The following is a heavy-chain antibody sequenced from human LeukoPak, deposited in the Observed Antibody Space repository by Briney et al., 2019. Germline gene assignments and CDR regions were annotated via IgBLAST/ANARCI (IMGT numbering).Heavy chain of an antibody. J-gene: IGHJ4*02. CDR3: ASARALYGYSGYDEPYFDY. Sequence: GGSLRLSCAASGFTFSNYGMHWVRQAPGKGLEWVAVISYDGSSKNYADSVKGRFTISRDKSKNTLYLQMNSLRAEDTAVYYCASARALYGYSGYDEPYFDYWGQGTLVTVSS. CDR2: ISYDGSSK. V-gene: IGHV3-30*03. D-gene: IGHD5-12*01. CDR1: GFTFSNYG.